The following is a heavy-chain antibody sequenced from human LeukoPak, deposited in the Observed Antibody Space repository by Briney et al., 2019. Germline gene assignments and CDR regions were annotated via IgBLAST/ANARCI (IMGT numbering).Heavy chain of an antibody. Sequence: GGSLRLSCEASGITFSRYWMNWVRQAPGKGLEWVANIKEDGSVKNYVDSVRDRFTVSRDNAKNSLYLQMNSLRAEDTAVYYCARDKPFGDCADDWGQGTLVTVSS. CDR2: IKEDGSVK. J-gene: IGHJ4*02. CDR1: GITFSRYW. D-gene: IGHD2-21*02. V-gene: IGHV3-7*01. CDR3: ARDKPFGDCADD.